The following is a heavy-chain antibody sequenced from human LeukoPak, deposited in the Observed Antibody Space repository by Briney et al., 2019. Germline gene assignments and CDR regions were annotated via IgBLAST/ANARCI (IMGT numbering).Heavy chain of an antibody. J-gene: IGHJ6*03. D-gene: IGHD1/OR15-1a*01. CDR1: GYSISSGYY. CDR3: ARVEQAYYYYYMDV. Sequence: SETLSLTCTVSGYSISSGYYWGWIRQPPGKGLEWIGSIYHSGSTYYNPSLKSRVTISVDTSKNQFSLKLSSVTAADTAVYYCARVEQAYYYYYMDVWGKGTTVTVSS. CDR2: IYHSGST. V-gene: IGHV4-38-2*02.